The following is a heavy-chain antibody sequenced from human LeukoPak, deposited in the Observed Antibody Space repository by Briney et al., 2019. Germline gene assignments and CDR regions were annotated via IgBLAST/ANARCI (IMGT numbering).Heavy chain of an antibody. D-gene: IGHD2/OR15-2a*01. CDR1: GGSISSYY. J-gene: IGHJ4*02. CDR2: IHSSGST. V-gene: IGHV4-59*08. CDR3: AKVFS. Sequence: SETLSLTCTVSGGSISSYYWSWIRQPPGKGLEWIAYIHSSGSTNYNPSLKSRVAISVDTSRNHFSLKLSSVTAADTAVYYCAKVFSWGQGTLVTVSS.